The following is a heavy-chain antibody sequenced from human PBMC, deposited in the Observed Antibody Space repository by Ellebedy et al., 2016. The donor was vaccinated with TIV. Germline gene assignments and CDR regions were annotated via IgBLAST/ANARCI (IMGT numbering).Heavy chain of an antibody. J-gene: IGHJ2*01. CDR2: ISGSSTYI. CDR3: ARKVPAPTTVPPNWYFDL. Sequence: GESLKISCAASGFTLSTHWMSWVRQAPGKGLEWVSSISGSSTYIYYADSVKGRFAISRDNAKNSLYLQMNSLRAEDTAVYYCARKVPAPTTVPPNWYFDLWGRGTLVTVSS. D-gene: IGHD4-17*01. CDR1: GFTLSTHW. V-gene: IGHV3-21*01.